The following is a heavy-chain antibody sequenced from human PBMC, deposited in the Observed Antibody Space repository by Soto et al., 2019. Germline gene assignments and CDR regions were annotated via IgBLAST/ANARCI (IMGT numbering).Heavy chain of an antibody. CDR3: AAGRHLERQRYGMDV. CDR2: IVVGSGNT. D-gene: IGHD1-1*01. Sequence: SVKVAFKASGFTFTSSAVQWLRQARGQRLEWIGWIVVGSGNTNYALKFQERVTITRDMSTSTAYMELSSLRSEDTAVYYCAAGRHLERQRYGMDVWGQGTTVTVSS. CDR1: GFTFTSSA. V-gene: IGHV1-58*01. J-gene: IGHJ6*02.